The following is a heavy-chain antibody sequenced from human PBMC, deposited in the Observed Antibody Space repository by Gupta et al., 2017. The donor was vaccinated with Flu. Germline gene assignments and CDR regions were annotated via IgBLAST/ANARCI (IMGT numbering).Heavy chain of an antibody. D-gene: IGHD4-23*01. Sequence: QVQLQQWGAGLLKPSETLSLTCAVYGGSFSGYYWSWIRQPPGKGLEWIGEINHSGSTNYNPSLKSRVTISVDTSKNQFSLKLSSVTAADTAVYYCARVKVVTPRTDAFDIWGQGTMFTVSS. CDR1: GGSFSGYY. CDR3: ARVKVVTPRTDAFDI. V-gene: IGHV4-34*01. CDR2: INHSGST. J-gene: IGHJ3*02.